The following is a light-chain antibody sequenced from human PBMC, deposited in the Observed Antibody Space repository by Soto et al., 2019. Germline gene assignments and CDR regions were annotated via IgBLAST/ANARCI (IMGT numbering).Light chain of an antibody. V-gene: IGKV3-20*01. Sequence: EIVLTQSPGTLSLSPGERATLSCRASQSVSSHYLAWYQQKAGQSPRLLIYGASSRASGTPDRFSGSGSGTDFTLTISRLEPEDFVVYYCQQYGSSPPYTFGQGTKLEIK. CDR1: QSVSSHY. J-gene: IGKJ2*01. CDR2: GAS. CDR3: QQYGSSPPYT.